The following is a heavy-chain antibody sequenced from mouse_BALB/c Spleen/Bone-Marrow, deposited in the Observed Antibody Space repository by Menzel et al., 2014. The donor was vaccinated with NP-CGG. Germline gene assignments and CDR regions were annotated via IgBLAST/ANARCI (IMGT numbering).Heavy chain of an antibody. CDR1: GYSIASDYA. CDR3: ARWGGSGYFDV. D-gene: IGHD1-1*02. J-gene: IGHJ1*01. CDR2: IVYSDNT. Sequence: EVQLVESGPGLVKPSQSLSLTCTVTGYSIASDYAWSWIRQFPGYKLAWMGYIVYSDNTYYNPSLKSRISITRDTSKNQFFLQLNSVTTEDTATYFCARWGGSGYFDVWGAGTTVTVSS. V-gene: IGHV3-2*02.